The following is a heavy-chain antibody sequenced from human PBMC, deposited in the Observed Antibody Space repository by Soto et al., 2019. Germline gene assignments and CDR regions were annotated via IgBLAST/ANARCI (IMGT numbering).Heavy chain of an antibody. CDR2: ISYDGSNK. J-gene: IGHJ6*02. V-gene: IGHV3-30*03. CDR1: GFTFSSYG. Sequence: QVQLVESGGGVVQPGRSLRLSCAASGFTFSSYGMHWVRQAPGKGLEWVAVISYDGSNKYYADSVKGRFTISRDNSKNTLYLQMNSLRAEDTAVYYCARDQGDDSSGYYLNYYYYYGMDVWGQGTTVTVSS. D-gene: IGHD3-22*01. CDR3: ARDQGDDSSGYYLNYYYYYGMDV.